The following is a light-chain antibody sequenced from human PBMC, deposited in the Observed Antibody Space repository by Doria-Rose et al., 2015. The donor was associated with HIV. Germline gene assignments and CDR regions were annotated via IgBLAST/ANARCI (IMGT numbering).Light chain of an antibody. V-gene: IGKV1-8*01. CDR3: QQYYSYPPT. Sequence: ASTGDGVTITCRASQDISNYLAWYQQKPGKAPKLLIYAAPTLQSGVPSRFSGSGSGTDFTLTISYLQSEDFATYYCQQYYSYPPTFGQGAKVEVK. CDR1: QDISNY. CDR2: AAP. J-gene: IGKJ1*01.